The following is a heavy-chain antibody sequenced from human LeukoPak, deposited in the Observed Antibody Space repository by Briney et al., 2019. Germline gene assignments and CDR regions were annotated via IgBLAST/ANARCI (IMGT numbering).Heavy chain of an antibody. D-gene: IGHD3-10*01. V-gene: IGHV4-38-2*02. CDR3: ARDLIVPVGLTGSGSYSTDY. J-gene: IGHJ4*02. CDR1: GYSISSGYY. CDR2: IFHSGST. Sequence: PSETLSLTCSVSGYSISSGYYWGWIRQPPGKGLEWIGSIFHSGSTDYNPSLKSRVTMSVDTSKNQSSLKLSSVTAADTAVYYCARDLIVPVGLTGSGSYSTDYWGQGTLVTVSS.